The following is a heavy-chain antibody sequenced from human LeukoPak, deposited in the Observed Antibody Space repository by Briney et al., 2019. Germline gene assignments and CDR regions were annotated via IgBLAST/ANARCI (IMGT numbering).Heavy chain of an antibody. V-gene: IGHV4-59*01. J-gene: IGHJ4*02. Sequence: PSETLSLTCTVSGGSISSYYWSWIRQPPGKGLEWIGYIYYTGTTNYNPSLKSRATISVDTSRNQFSLRLSSLTAADTAVYFCARDRRDGYNPGDYNFDYWGQGALVTVSS. D-gene: IGHD5-24*01. CDR1: GGSISSYY. CDR3: ARDRRDGYNPGDYNFDY. CDR2: IYYTGTT.